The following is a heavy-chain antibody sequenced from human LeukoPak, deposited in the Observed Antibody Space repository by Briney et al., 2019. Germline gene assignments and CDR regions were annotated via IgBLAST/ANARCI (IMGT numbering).Heavy chain of an antibody. CDR1: GFTFTSSA. CDR3: AAVTYYYDSSRDNWFDP. J-gene: IGHJ5*02. CDR2: IVVGSGNT. Sequence: SVKVSCKASGFTFTSSAVQWVRQARGQRLGWIGWIVVGSGNTNYAQKFQERVIISRDMSTSTAYMELSSLRSEDTAVYYCAAVTYYYDSSRDNWFDPWGQGTLVTVSS. D-gene: IGHD3-22*01. V-gene: IGHV1-58*01.